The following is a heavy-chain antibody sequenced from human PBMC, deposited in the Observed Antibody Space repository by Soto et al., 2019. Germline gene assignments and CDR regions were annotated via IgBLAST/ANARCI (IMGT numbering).Heavy chain of an antibody. CDR3: ARGQFHHVSNYDCALDF. J-gene: IGHJ6*02. CDR1: GGTFSSYA. V-gene: IGHV1-69*19. CDR2: FIPMFNRP. Sequence: QVQLVQSGAEVKKPGSSVKVSCKASGGTFSSYAISWVRQAPGQGLEWMGGFIPMFNRPHSARKFQGRVTIPADESTSTTYMDLSSLGSQDTAVYYCARGQFHHVSNYDCALDFWGQGTTVTVSS.